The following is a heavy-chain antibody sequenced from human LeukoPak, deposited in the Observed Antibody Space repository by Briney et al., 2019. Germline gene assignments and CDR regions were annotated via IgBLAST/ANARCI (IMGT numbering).Heavy chain of an antibody. Sequence: GGSLRLSCAASGFTFSSYWMSWVRQAPGKGLEWVANINLDGSPKYYVDSVRGRFTISRDNAKNSLYLQMNSLRVEDTAVYYCARDWNGSGWPTDYWGQGTLVTVSS. D-gene: IGHD6-19*01. V-gene: IGHV3-7*05. J-gene: IGHJ4*02. CDR2: INLDGSPK. CDR1: GFTFSSYW. CDR3: ARDWNGSGWPTDY.